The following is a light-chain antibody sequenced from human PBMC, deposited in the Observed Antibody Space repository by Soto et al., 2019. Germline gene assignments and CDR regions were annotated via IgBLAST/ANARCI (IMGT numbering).Light chain of an antibody. CDR2: GTS. CDR3: HQYNGCPRT. J-gene: IGKJ1*01. V-gene: IGKV3-15*01. Sequence: EIVMTQSPVTLSVSPGERATLSCRASQNISRSLAWYQQKPGQGPSLLIYGTSTRAGGVPARFSGGGSGTEFTLTITSQQSEDFAVYYCHQYNGCPRTFGQGTKVEI. CDR1: QNISRS.